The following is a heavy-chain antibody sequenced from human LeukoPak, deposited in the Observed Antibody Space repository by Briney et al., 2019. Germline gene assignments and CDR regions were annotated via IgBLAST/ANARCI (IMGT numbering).Heavy chain of an antibody. Sequence: GRSLRLSCAASGFTFSSFEMNWVRQAPGKGLECVSYISGSGRTIYYADSVKGRFTISRDNAKNSLYLQMDSLRAEDTAVYYCARDSVGYCGSTSCYAEGGFDYWGQGTLVTVSS. J-gene: IGHJ4*02. V-gene: IGHV3-48*03. CDR3: ARDSVGYCGSTSCYAEGGFDY. CDR1: GFTFSSFE. CDR2: ISGSGRTI. D-gene: IGHD2-2*03.